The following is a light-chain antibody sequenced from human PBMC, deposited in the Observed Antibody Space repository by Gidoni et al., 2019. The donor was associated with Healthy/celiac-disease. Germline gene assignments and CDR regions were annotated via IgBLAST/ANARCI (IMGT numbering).Light chain of an antibody. CDR1: NLGYLS. J-gene: IGLJ2*01. CDR3: QVWDSTRNHVE. V-gene: IGLV3-21*04. Sequence: SYVLTQPPTVSVAPGQTARITCGGNNLGYLSVHWYQQKPGQAPVLVIYYDGDRPSGIPERFSGSNSGNTATLTISRVEAGDEADYYCQVWDSTRNHVEFGGGTKVTVL. CDR2: YDG.